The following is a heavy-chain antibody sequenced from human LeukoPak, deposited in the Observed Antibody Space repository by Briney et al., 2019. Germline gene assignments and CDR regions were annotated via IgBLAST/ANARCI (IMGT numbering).Heavy chain of an antibody. CDR3: ARGLLGAVTTFDY. Sequence: GGSLRLSCAAPEFTFSSYWMSWVRQPPGSGLEWVATIKHDGREKYYGDSVKGRFTLSRDNAYNSLYLQMNSLRAEDTAVYYCARGLLGAVTTFDYWGQGTLVTVSS. D-gene: IGHD4-11*01. V-gene: IGHV3-7*03. CDR2: IKHDGREK. J-gene: IGHJ4*02. CDR1: EFTFSSYW.